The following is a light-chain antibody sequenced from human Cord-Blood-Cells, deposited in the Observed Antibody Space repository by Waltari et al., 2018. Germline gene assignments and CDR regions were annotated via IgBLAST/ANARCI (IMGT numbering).Light chain of an antibody. J-gene: IGKJ1*01. CDR3: QQYNSYSWT. CDR2: KAS. V-gene: IGKV1-5*03. Sequence: DIQMTQPPSTLSASVGERVTITYRASQSISSWLAWYQQKPGKAPKVLIYKASSLESGVPSRFSGSGSGTEFTLTISSLQPDDFATYYCQQYNSYSWTFGQGTKGEIK. CDR1: QSISSW.